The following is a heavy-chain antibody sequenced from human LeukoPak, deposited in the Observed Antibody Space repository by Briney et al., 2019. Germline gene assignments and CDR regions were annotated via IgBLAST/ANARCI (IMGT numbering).Heavy chain of an antibody. CDR1: GGTFSSYA. CDR2: IIPIFGTA. D-gene: IGHD2-15*01. Sequence: ASVKVSCKASGGTFSSYAISWVRQAPGQGLEWMGGIIPIFGTANYAQKFQGRVTITADKSTSTAYMELSSLRSEDTAVYYCARNGGYFSGGSMCYWGQGTLVTVSS. CDR3: ARNGGYFSGGSMCY. V-gene: IGHV1-69*06. J-gene: IGHJ4*02.